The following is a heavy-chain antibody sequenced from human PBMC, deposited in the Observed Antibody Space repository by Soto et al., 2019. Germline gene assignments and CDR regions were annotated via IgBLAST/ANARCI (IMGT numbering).Heavy chain of an antibody. CDR2: ISYDGSSK. J-gene: IGHJ6*02. CDR1: GFTFRSYA. Sequence: QGQLVESGGGVVQPGRSLRLSCAASGFTFRSYAMHCVRQAPGKGLAWVAVISYDGSSKYYADSVKGRLTISRDDSKNTLYLQMNSLRAEDTAVYYCERERGSGWPLYGRDVWGQGTTVTVS. V-gene: IGHV3-30-3*01. CDR3: ERERGSGWPLYGRDV. D-gene: IGHD6-19*01.